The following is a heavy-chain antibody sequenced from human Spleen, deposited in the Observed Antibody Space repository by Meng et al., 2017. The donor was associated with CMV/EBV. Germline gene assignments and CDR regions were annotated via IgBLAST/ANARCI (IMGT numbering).Heavy chain of an antibody. CDR2: ISAYNGNT. D-gene: IGHD6-6*01. V-gene: IGHV1-18*01. CDR1: GYTFTNYG. J-gene: IGHJ4*02. Sequence: CKASGYTFTNYGITWVRQAPGQGLEWMGWISAYNGNTNYAQKLQGRVTMTTDTSTSTAYMELKSLRSDDTAVFYCVRTLYSSSSDFDYWGQGTLVTVSS. CDR3: VRTLYSSSSDFDY.